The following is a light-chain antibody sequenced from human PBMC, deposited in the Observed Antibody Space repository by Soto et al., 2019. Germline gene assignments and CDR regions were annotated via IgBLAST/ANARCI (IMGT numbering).Light chain of an antibody. CDR3: GTWDSSLSAGGNYV. J-gene: IGLJ1*01. CDR1: SSNIGNNY. V-gene: IGLV1-51*01. Sequence: QSVLTQPPSVSAAPGQKVTISCSGSSSNIGNNYVSWYQQLPGTAPKLLIYDNNKRPSGIPDRFSGSKSGTSATLGITGLQTGDVADYYCGTWDSSLSAGGNYVFVTGTKVTVL. CDR2: DNN.